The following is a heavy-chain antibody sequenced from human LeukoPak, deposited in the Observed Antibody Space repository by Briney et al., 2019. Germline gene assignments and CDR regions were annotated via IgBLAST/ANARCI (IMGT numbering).Heavy chain of an antibody. CDR3: ARVLVVVAARGSYNWFDP. Sequence: GASVKVSCKASGYTFSDYYIHWVRQAPGQGLEWMGWINPNSGGTNYAQNFQGRVTMTRDTSIITAYMELSRLRSDDTAVYYCARVLVVVAARGSYNWFDPWGQGTLVTVSS. D-gene: IGHD2-15*01. J-gene: IGHJ5*02. CDR1: GYTFSDYY. V-gene: IGHV1-2*02. CDR2: INPNSGGT.